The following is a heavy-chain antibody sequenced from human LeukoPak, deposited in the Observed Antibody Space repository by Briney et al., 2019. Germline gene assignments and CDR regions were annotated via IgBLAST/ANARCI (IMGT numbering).Heavy chain of an antibody. Sequence: SETLSLTCTVSGGSISSSSHYWGWIRQSPGKGLEWIGSIYYSGTIYYNPSLKSRVTISVDTSKNKLSLKLSSVTAADTAIYYCATTTIRLGYWGQGTLVTVSS. D-gene: IGHD1-26*01. CDR1: GGSISSSSHY. CDR3: ATTTIRLGY. CDR2: IYYSGTI. J-gene: IGHJ4*02. V-gene: IGHV4-39*07.